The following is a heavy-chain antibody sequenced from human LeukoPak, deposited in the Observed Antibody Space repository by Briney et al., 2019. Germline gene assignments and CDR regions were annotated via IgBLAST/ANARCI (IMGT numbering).Heavy chain of an antibody. D-gene: IGHD6-13*01. V-gene: IGHV3-74*01. CDR3: ASHNLGYSSSWLGY. J-gene: IGHJ4*02. Sequence: PGGSLRLSCAASGFTFSSYWMHWVRQAPGKGLVWVSRINTDGSATIYADSVKGRFTISRDNAKNTLYLQMNSLRAEDTAVYYCASHNLGYSSSWLGYWGQGTLVTVSS. CDR1: GFTFSSYW. CDR2: INTDGSAT.